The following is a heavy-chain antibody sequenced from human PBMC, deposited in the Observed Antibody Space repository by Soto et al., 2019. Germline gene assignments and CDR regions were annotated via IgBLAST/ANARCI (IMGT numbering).Heavy chain of an antibody. Sequence: PSETLSLTCTVSGGSISSYYWSWIRQPPGKGLEWIGYIYYSGSTNYNPSLKSRVTISVDTSKNQFSLKLSSVTAADTAVYYCARTSSSGYCSGGSCYPYYYYMDVWGKGTTVTVS. V-gene: IGHV4-59*08. CDR1: GGSISSYY. D-gene: IGHD2-15*01. J-gene: IGHJ6*03. CDR2: IYYSGST. CDR3: ARTSSSGYCSGGSCYPYYYYMDV.